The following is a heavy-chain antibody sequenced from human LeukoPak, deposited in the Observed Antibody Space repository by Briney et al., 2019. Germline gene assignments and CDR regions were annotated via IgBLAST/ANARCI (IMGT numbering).Heavy chain of an antibody. V-gene: IGHV3-74*01. J-gene: IGHJ1*01. D-gene: IGHD3-22*01. Sequence: PGGSLRLSCAASGFTFSSYWMHWARQAPGKGLGWVSRITSDGRTLYAHSVKGRFTVSRDNATNTVSLQMNSLRAEDTGVYYCARAPSEIGGYYPEYFRHWGQGPLVIVSS. CDR3: ARAPSEIGGYYPEYFRH. CDR1: GFTFSSYW. CDR2: ITSDGRT.